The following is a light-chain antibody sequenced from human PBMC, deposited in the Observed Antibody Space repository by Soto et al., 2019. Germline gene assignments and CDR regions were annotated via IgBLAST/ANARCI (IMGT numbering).Light chain of an antibody. Sequence: EIVMTQSPASLSVSPGERATLSCTASHNINRYLAWYQQMPGQAPRLLIHGASTLAIGVPARFSGSGSGTEFTPTISSLQSEDSAIYYCQQYKNWPWTFGQGSKVEI. CDR1: HNINRY. J-gene: IGKJ1*01. CDR2: GAS. V-gene: IGKV3-15*01. CDR3: QQYKNWPWT.